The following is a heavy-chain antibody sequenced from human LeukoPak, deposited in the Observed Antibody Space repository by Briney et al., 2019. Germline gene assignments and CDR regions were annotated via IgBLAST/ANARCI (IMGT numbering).Heavy chain of an antibody. CDR1: GFTFTRYV. D-gene: IGHD4-17*01. J-gene: IGHJ4*02. CDR2: VSGRGDGT. CDR3: AKERLGGNYVDYAVDY. V-gene: IGHV3-23*01. Sequence: PGGCLRLSCAASGFTFTRYVMGWVGQAPGRGGEGVSSVSGRGDGTYYADSVKGGLTISRDNSKKALYLHMHSLRAEDTAVYYCAKERLGGNYVDYAVDYWGQGTMVTVSS.